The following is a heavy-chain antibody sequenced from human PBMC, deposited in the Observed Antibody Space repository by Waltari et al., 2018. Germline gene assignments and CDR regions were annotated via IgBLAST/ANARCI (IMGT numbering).Heavy chain of an antibody. J-gene: IGHJ6*03. Sequence: QVQLVQSGAEVKKPGASVKVSCKASGYTFTSYDINWVRQATGQGLEWMGWMNPNSGNTGYAQKFQGRVTITRNTSISTAYMELSSLRSEDTAVYYCARRGGERRSPYYYYYMDVWGKGTTVTVSS. V-gene: IGHV1-8*03. CDR1: GYTFTSYD. D-gene: IGHD1-1*01. CDR2: MNPNSGNT. CDR3: ARRGGERRSPYYYYYMDV.